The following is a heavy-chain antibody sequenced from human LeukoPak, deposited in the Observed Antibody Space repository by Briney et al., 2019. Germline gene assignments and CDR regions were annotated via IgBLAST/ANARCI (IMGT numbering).Heavy chain of an antibody. V-gene: IGHV4-59*01. CDR1: GGSISSYY. J-gene: IGHJ5*02. Sequence: SETLSLTCTVSGGSISSYYWSWIRQPPGKGLEWIGYIYYSGSTNYNPSLKSRVTISVDTSKNQFSLKLSSVTAADTAVYYCARVSPPITIFGVVSSIWFDPWGQGTLVTVSS. CDR2: IYYSGST. CDR3: ARVSPPITIFGVVSSIWFDP. D-gene: IGHD3-3*01.